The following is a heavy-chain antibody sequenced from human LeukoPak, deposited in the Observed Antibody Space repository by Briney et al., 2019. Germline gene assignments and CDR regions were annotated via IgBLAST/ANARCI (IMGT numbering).Heavy chain of an antibody. J-gene: IGHJ4*02. Sequence: GGSLRLSWAASGFTFSSYAMSWVRQAPGKGLGGVSAISGSGGSTYYADSVKGRFTISRDNSKNTLYLQMNSLRAEDTAVYYCAKLCESSTSRRFRDYWGQGTLVTVSS. CDR2: ISGSGGST. CDR3: AKLCESSTSRRFRDY. V-gene: IGHV3-23*01. D-gene: IGHD2-2*01. CDR1: GFTFSSYA.